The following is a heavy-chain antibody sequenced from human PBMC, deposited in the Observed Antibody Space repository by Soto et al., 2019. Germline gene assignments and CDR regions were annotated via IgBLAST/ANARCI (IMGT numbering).Heavy chain of an antibody. CDR3: ARDLRPYYDFWSGYYRAGNYYYYGMAV. J-gene: IGHJ6*02. CDR2: ISYDGSNK. D-gene: IGHD3-3*01. CDR1: GFSFSSYA. V-gene: IGHV3-30-3*01. Sequence: PGGSLRLSCAASGFSFSSYAMHWVRQAPGKGLEWVAVISYDGSNKYYADSVKGRFTISRDNSKNTLYLQMNSLRAEDTAVYYCARDLRPYYDFWSGYYRAGNYYYYGMAVWGQGTTVTVSS.